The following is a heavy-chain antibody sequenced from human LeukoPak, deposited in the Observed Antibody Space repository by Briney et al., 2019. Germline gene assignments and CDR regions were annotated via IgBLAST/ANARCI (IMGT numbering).Heavy chain of an antibody. J-gene: IGHJ1*01. Sequence: GGSLRLSCAASGFNVSSNYMTWVRQAPGKGLEWVSVIYSGGRTNHADSVKGRFTISRDNAKNSLYLQMNSLRAEDTALYYCATSLPPYGSGSYLRAEYFQHWGQGTLVTVSS. CDR3: ATSLPPYGSGSYLRAEYFQH. V-gene: IGHV3-53*05. CDR2: IYSGGRT. CDR1: GFNVSSNY. D-gene: IGHD3-10*01.